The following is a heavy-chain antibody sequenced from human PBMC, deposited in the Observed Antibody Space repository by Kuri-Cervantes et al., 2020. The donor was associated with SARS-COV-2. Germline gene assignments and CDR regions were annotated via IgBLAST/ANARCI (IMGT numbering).Heavy chain of an antibody. CDR2: VRGKANNYAT. J-gene: IGHJ4*02. V-gene: IGHV3-73*01. CDR3: TTLIDY. CDR1: GFTFGDYA. Sequence: GESLKISCTASGFTFGDYAMSWVRQGSGKGLEWVGRVRGKANNYATAYAASVKGRFTISRDDSKNMAYLQMNSLKTEDTAVYYCTTLIDYWGQGALVTDSS.